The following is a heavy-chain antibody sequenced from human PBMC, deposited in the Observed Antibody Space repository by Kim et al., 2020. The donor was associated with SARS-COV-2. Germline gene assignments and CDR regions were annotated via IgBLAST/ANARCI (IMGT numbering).Heavy chain of an antibody. J-gene: IGHJ6*02. CDR1: GYSFTSYW. CDR2: IYPGDSDT. D-gene: IGHD2-2*01. CDR3: ASTEVPQEGYYYYGMDV. Sequence: GESLKISCKGSGYSFTSYWIGWVRQMPGKGLEWMGIIYPGDSDTRYSPSFQGQVTISADKSISTAYLQWSSLKASDTAMYYCASTEVPQEGYYYYGMDVWGQGTTVTVSS. V-gene: IGHV5-51*01.